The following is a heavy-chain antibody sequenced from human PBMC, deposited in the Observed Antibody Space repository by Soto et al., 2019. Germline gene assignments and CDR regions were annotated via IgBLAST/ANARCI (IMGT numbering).Heavy chain of an antibody. Sequence: EVQLVESGGGLVKPGGSLRLSCAASGFTFSSYSMNWVRQAPGKGLEWVSSISSSSSYIYYADSVKGRFTISRDNAKNSLYLQMNSLRAEDTAVYYCAREDVVVVAAIYYYGMDVWGQGTTVTVSS. J-gene: IGHJ6*02. D-gene: IGHD2-15*01. CDR2: ISSSSSYI. CDR3: AREDVVVVAAIYYYGMDV. CDR1: GFTFSSYS. V-gene: IGHV3-21*01.